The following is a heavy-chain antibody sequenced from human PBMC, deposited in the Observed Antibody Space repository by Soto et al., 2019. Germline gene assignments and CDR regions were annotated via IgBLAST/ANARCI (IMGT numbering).Heavy chain of an antibody. CDR3: ARGDREDILVVVGARPGEYGIDI. D-gene: IGHD2-15*01. Sequence: QVQLVESGGGVVQPGGSLRLSCAASGFTFRNYAMHWVRQAPGKGLECLAVIAYDGSNAFYRDSVKGRFTISRDNSKNTLDLHMNSLRSEDTGGYYCARGDREDILVVVGARPGEYGIDIWGQGTTVTVSS. J-gene: IGHJ6*02. V-gene: IGHV3-30-3*01. CDR1: GFTFRNYA. CDR2: IAYDGSNA.